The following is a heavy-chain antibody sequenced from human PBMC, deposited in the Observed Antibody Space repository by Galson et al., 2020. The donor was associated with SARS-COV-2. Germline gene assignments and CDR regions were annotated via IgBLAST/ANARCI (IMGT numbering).Heavy chain of an antibody. V-gene: IGHV6-1*01. J-gene: IGHJ3*02. CDR2: TYYRSQWST. D-gene: IGHD6-13*01. Sequence: SQTLSLTCAISGDSVSSNSAAWPWIRQSPSRGLEWLGRTYYRSQWSTAYAVSVKSRITINPDTSKNQFSLQLNSVTPEDTARYYCAGRVAGAGSLHIWGQGTMVIVSS. CDR3: AGRVAGAGSLHI. CDR1: GDSVSSNSAA.